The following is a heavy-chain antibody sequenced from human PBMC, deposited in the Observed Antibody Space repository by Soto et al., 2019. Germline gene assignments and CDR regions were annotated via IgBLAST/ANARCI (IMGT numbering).Heavy chain of an antibody. J-gene: IGHJ4*02. CDR1: GGSISSGGYY. Sequence: QVQLQESGPGLVKPSQTLSLTCTLAGGSISSGGYYWSWIRQHPGKGLEWIGFIYYSGYTYYNPSLKSRVSISVDTSKNQFSLKLSSVTAADTAVYYCARVLGYCTGGNCYPDYWGQGTLVTVSS. V-gene: IGHV4-31*03. D-gene: IGHD2-15*01. CDR2: IYYSGYT. CDR3: ARVLGYCTGGNCYPDY.